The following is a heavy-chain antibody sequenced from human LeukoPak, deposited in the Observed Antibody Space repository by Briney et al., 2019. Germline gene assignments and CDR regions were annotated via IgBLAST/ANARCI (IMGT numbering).Heavy chain of an antibody. V-gene: IGHV1-69*01. Sequence: SVKVSCKASGGTFSSYAISWVRQAPGQGLEWMGGLIPIFGTANYAQKFQGRVTITADESTSTAYMELSSLRSEDTAVYYCAREHSSSWYVGSGYYYGMDVWGQGTTVTVSS. D-gene: IGHD6-13*01. CDR3: AREHSSSWYVGSGYYYGMDV. J-gene: IGHJ6*02. CDR2: LIPIFGTA. CDR1: GGTFSSYA.